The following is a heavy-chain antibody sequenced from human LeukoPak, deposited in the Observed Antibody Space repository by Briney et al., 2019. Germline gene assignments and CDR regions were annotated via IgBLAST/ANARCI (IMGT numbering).Heavy chain of an antibody. CDR3: ARDRTRGSGSYYPNWFDP. CDR1: GYTFANYG. D-gene: IGHD3-10*01. CDR2: IRAYNDYT. J-gene: IGHJ5*02. V-gene: IGHV1-18*01. Sequence: ASVKVSCKASGYTFANYGISWVRQAPGHGLEWMGCIRAYNDYTSYAQNFQGRVTMTTDTSTSTAYMELRSLRSDDTAVYYCARDRTRGSGSYYPNWFDPWGQGTLVTVSS.